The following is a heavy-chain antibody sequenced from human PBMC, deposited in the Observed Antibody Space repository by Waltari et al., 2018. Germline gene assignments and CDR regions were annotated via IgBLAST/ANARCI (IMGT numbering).Heavy chain of an antibody. CDR2: IYYSGST. CDR1: GGSISSSSYY. Sequence: QLQLQESGPGLVKPSETLSLTCTVSGGSISSSSYYWGWIRQPPGKGLEWIGSIYYSGSTYYNPSLKSRVTISVDTSKNQFSLKLSSVTAADTAVYYCARDRASSGSDYWGQGTLVTVSS. V-gene: IGHV4-39*07. J-gene: IGHJ4*02. D-gene: IGHD6-19*01. CDR3: ARDRASSGSDY.